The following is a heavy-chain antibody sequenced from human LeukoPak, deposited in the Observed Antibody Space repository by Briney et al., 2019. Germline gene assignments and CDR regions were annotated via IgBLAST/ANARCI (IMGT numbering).Heavy chain of an antibody. CDR2: ISGSGGST. CDR1: GFTFSSYA. V-gene: IGHV3-23*01. CDR3: AKDHYDILTGCSGSYYYYGMDV. D-gene: IGHD3-9*01. J-gene: IGHJ6*02. Sequence: GGSLRLSCGASGFTFSSYAMSWVRQAPGKGLEWVSAISGSGGSTYYADSVKGRFTISRDNSKNTLYLQMNSLRAEDTAVYYCAKDHYDILTGCSGSYYYYGMDVWGQGTTVTVSS.